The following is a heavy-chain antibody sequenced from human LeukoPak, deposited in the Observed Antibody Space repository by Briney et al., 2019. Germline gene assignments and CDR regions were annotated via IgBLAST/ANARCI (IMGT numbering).Heavy chain of an antibody. CDR2: INPSGGSA. D-gene: IGHD3-22*01. CDR3: ARSHYYYDSSGYRRSLFDY. V-gene: IGHV1-46*01. Sequence: GASVKVSCKASGYTFTSYYMHWVRQAPGQGLEWMGIINPSGGSASYAQKIQGRVTITRDTSASTAYMELSSLRSEDTAVYYCARSHYYYDSSGYRRSLFDYWGQGTLVTVSS. CDR1: GYTFTSYY. J-gene: IGHJ4*02.